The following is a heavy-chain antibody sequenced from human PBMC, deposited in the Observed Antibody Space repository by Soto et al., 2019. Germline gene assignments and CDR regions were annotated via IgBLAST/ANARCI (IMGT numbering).Heavy chain of an antibody. V-gene: IGHV1-69*13. CDR1: GGSFSSYA. J-gene: IGHJ6*02. CDR2: IIPIFGTA. CDR3: ARERRGKTVVPAAPPVRDFYYGMDV. Sequence: ASVKVSCKAAGGSFSSYASSWVRQDPPQGLEWMGGIIPIFGTANYAQKFQGRVTITADESTSTAYMELSSLRSEDTAVYYCARERRGKTVVPAAPPVRDFYYGMDVWGQGTTVTVSS. D-gene: IGHD2-2*01.